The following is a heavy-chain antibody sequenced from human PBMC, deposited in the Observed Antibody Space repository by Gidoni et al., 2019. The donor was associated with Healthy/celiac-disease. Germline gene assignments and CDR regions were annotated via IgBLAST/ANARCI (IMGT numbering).Heavy chain of an antibody. CDR3: TRDALYYDILTGYYTVSPTYYFGMDV. J-gene: IGHJ6*02. CDR1: GSTFGDEV. V-gene: IGHV3-49*03. Sequence: EEQLVTSGGALVQPGGSIRLYGPSPGSTFGDEVMGVTRKGRGREWVGFIRSKAYGGTTEYAASFKGIFTNSRDYSKSIAYLQMNSLKTEDTAVYYCTRDALYYDILTGYYTVSPTYYFGMDVWGQGTTVTVSS. CDR2: IRSKAYGGTT. D-gene: IGHD3-9*01.